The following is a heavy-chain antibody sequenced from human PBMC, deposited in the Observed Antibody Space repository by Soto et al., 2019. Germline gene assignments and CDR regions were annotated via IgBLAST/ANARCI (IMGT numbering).Heavy chain of an antibody. Sequence: QITLRQSGPTRVRPTQPLTLTCNFSGFSLSSSGVCVGWIRQPPGKAPEWLVVIYWDDDKRYSPSLKSRLTITKDTSKNQMVLTMTNMDPVDTGTNYWAHRALYRGSYWDEGYFADWGQGTPVTVSP. CDR2: IYWDDDK. D-gene: IGHD1-26*01. CDR3: AHRALYRGSYWDEGYFAD. J-gene: IGHJ4*02. CDR1: GFSLSSSGVC. V-gene: IGHV2-5*02.